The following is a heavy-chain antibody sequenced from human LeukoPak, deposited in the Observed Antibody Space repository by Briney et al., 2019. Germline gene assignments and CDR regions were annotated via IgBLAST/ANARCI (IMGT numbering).Heavy chain of an antibody. CDR1: GFTFSSYS. CDR2: ISSSGSAI. J-gene: IGHJ3*02. Sequence: GGSLRLSCAASGFTFSSYSMNWIRQAPGKGLEWVSYISSSGSAIYYADSVKGRFTTSRDNAKNSLYLQMNSLRVEDTAVYYCARDRDCSSTSCYGAFDIWGQGTMVTVSS. D-gene: IGHD2-2*01. V-gene: IGHV3-48*04. CDR3: ARDRDCSSTSCYGAFDI.